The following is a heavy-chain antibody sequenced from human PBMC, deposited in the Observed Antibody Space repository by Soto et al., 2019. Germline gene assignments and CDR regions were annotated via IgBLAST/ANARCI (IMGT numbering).Heavy chain of an antibody. V-gene: IGHV1-46*01. D-gene: IGHD4-17*01. J-gene: IGHJ4*02. Sequence: QVQLVQSGAEVKKPGASVKVSCRASGYTFTSYYMHWVRQAPGQGLEWMGIINPSGGSTSYAQKFQGRVTMTRDTSTSTVYMELSSLRSEDTAVYYCARTPTVTEGTDYWGQGTLVTVSS. CDR1: GYTFTSYY. CDR2: INPSGGST. CDR3: ARTPTVTEGTDY.